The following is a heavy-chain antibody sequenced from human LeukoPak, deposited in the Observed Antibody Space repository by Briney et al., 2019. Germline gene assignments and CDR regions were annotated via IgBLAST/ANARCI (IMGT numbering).Heavy chain of an antibody. CDR2: IWYDGSNK. D-gene: IGHD3-9*01. CDR1: GFTFSTYG. Sequence: GRSLRLSCAASGFTFSTYGIHWVRQAPGKGLEWVAVIWYDGSNKYYADSVKGRFTISRDNSKNTLYLQMNSLRAEDTAVYYCARDFTLRYFDYWGQGTLVTVSS. J-gene: IGHJ4*02. V-gene: IGHV3-33*08. CDR3: ARDFTLRYFDY.